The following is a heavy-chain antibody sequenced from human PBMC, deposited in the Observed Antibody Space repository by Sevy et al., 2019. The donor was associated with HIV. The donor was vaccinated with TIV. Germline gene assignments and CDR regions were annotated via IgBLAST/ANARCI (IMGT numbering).Heavy chain of an antibody. J-gene: IGHJ4*02. CDR3: ARVTPYSGYELFDY. CDR2: IYYSGST. D-gene: IGHD5-12*01. V-gene: IGHV4-61*01. Sequence: SETLSLTCTVSGGSVSSGSYYWSWIRQPPGKGLEWIGYIYYSGSTNYNPSLKSRVTISVDTSKNQFSLKLSSVIAADTAVYYCARVTPYSGYELFDYWGQGTLVTVSS. CDR1: GGSVSSGSYY.